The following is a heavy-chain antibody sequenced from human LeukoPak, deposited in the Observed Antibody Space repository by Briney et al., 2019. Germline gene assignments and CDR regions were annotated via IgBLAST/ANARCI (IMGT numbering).Heavy chain of an antibody. CDR3: ARDRLGPSFSVSHFDL. Sequence: GSLRLSCATSGFTFVDYGLSWVRRAPGKGLEWLCAINYNGAITDYADSVKGRFTISRDNAKNSLYLRMDSLRAEDTALYYCARDRLGPSFSVSHFDLWGQGTLVTASS. CDR2: INYNGAIT. J-gene: IGHJ4*02. D-gene: IGHD3-3*02. V-gene: IGHV3-20*04. CDR1: GFTFVDYG.